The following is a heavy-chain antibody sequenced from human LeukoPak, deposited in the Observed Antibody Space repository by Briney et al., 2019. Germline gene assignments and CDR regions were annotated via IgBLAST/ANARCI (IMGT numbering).Heavy chain of an antibody. D-gene: IGHD6-13*01. V-gene: IGHV3-30*18. CDR2: ISYDGSNK. Sequence: GGSLRLSCAVSGFSVSNYYMNWVRQAPGKGLEWVAVISYDGSNKYYADSVKGRFTISRDNSKNTLYLQMNSLRAEDTAVYYCAKAGYSGSWPDYWGQGTLVTVSS. CDR3: AKAGYSGSWPDY. CDR1: GFSVSNYY. J-gene: IGHJ4*02.